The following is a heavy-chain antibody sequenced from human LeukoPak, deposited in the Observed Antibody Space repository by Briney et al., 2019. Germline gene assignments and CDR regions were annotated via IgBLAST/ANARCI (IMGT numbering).Heavy chain of an antibody. Sequence: GASVKVSCKASGYTFTSYYMHWVRQAPGQGLEWMGIINPSGGSTSYAQKFQGRVTMTRDMSTSTVYMELSSLRSEDTAVYYCARDGGRGFNYGQYYFDHWGQGTLVTVSS. D-gene: IGHD5-18*01. V-gene: IGHV1-46*01. J-gene: IGHJ4*02. CDR1: GYTFTSYY. CDR3: ARDGGRGFNYGQYYFDH. CDR2: INPSGGST.